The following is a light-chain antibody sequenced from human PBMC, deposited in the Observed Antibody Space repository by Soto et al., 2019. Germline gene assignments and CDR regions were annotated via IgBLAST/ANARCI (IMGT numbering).Light chain of an antibody. V-gene: IGLV2-14*03. J-gene: IGLJ1*01. CDR2: DVT. CDR3: SSYTSSGTHV. CDR1: SSDIGGYEY. Sequence: QSALTQPASVSGSPGQSIIISCTGTSSDIGGYEYVCWYQQHPGKVPKLIIYDVTDRPSGVSNRFSGSKSGNTASLTISGLQAEDEADYYCSSYTSSGTHVFGSGTKLTVL.